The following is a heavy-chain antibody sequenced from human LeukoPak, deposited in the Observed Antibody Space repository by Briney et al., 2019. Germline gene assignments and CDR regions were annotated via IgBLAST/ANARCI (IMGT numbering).Heavy chain of an antibody. CDR1: GYTFTNYY. Sequence: ASVKVSCKASGYTFTNYYMHWVRQAPGQGLEWMGLINPGGGNTNYAQNFQGRVTMTRDTSTSTVYMELSSLRSEDTAIYYCARVRDGYNDAYDIWGQGTVVTVPS. D-gene: IGHD5-24*01. CDR2: INPGGGNT. V-gene: IGHV1-46*01. CDR3: ARVRDGYNDAYDI. J-gene: IGHJ3*02.